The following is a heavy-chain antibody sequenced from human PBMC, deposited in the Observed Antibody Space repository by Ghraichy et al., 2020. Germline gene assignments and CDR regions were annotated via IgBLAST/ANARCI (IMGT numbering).Heavy chain of an antibody. Sequence: ASVKLSCKVSGYTLTELSMHWVRQAPGKGLEWMGGFDPEDGETIYAQKFQGRVTMTEDTSTDTAYMELSSLRSEDTAVYYCATDTGTTSGYYYYGMDVWGQGTTVTVSS. CDR1: GYTLTELS. V-gene: IGHV1-24*01. CDR2: FDPEDGET. J-gene: IGHJ6*02. CDR3: ATDTGTTSGYYYYGMDV. D-gene: IGHD1-7*01.